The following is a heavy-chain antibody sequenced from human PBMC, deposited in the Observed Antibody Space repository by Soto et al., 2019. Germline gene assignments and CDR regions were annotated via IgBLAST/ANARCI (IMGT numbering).Heavy chain of an antibody. CDR1: GYTFTSYG. J-gene: IGHJ6*02. CDR3: EREDIAEAGRSYYGMDV. CDR2: ISAYNGNT. Sequence: ASVKVSCKASGYTFTSYGISWVRQAPGQGLEWMGWISAYNGNTNYAQKLQGRVTMTTDTSTSTAYMELRSLRSDDTAVYYCEREDIAEAGRSYYGMDVWGQGTTVTVS. V-gene: IGHV1-18*01. D-gene: IGHD6-13*01.